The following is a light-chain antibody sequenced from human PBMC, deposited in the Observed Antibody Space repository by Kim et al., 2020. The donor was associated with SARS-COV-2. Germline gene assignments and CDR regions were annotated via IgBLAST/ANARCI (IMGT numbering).Light chain of an antibody. V-gene: IGLV2-11*01. CDR2: DVS. CDR1: SSDVGGYNS. Sequence: QSALTQPRSVSGSPGQSVTISCTGTSSDVGGYNSVSWYQQHPGKAPKLMIYDVSKRPSGVPDRFSGSQSANTASLTISGLQAEDEADYYCCSYAGNGVFGGGTQLTVL. J-gene: IGLJ3*02. CDR3: CSYAGNGV.